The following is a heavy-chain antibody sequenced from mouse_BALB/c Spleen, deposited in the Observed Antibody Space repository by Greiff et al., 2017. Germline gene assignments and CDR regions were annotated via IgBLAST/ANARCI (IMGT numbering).Heavy chain of an antibody. V-gene: IGHV14-3*02. J-gene: IGHJ4*01. CDR3: ARLTTATYYYAMDY. D-gene: IGHD1-2*01. CDR2: IDPANGNT. Sequence: VQLQQSGAELVKPGASVKLSCTASGFNIKDTYMHWVKQRPEQGLEWIGRIDPANGNTKYDPKFQGKATITADTSSNTAYLQLSSLTSEDTAVYYGARLTTATYYYAMDYWGQGTSVTVSS. CDR1: GFNIKDTY.